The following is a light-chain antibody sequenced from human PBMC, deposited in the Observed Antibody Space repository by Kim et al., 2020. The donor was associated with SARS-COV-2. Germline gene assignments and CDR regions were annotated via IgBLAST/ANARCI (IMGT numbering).Light chain of an antibody. CDR2: DVS. CDR1: SGDVGGYNY. V-gene: IGLV2-11*01. J-gene: IGLJ2*01. Sequence: GQSVAISCTGTSGDVGGYNYVSWYQQHPGKAPQLMIYDVSRRPSGVPDRFSGSKSGNTASLTISGLQAEDEADYYCCSYAGSYTSLFGGGTQLTVL. CDR3: CSYAGSYTSL.